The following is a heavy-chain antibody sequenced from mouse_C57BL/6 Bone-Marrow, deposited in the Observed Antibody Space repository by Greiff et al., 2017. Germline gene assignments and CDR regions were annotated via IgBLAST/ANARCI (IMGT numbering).Heavy chain of an antibody. CDR3: ARDLGYYYAMDY. Sequence: EVQLQQSGPELVKPGASVKISCKASGYTFTDYYMNWVKQSHGKSLEWIGDINPNNGGTSYNQKFKGKATLTVDKSSSTAYMELRSLTSEDSAVYYCARDLGYYYAMDYWGQGTSVTVSS. V-gene: IGHV1-26*01. D-gene: IGHD4-1*01. J-gene: IGHJ4*01. CDR1: GYTFTDYY. CDR2: INPNNGGT.